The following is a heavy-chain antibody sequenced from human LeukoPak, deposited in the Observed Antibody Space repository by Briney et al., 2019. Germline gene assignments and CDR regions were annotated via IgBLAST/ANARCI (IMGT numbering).Heavy chain of an antibody. CDR1: GFTVSSNY. V-gene: IGHV3-53*05. Sequence: GGSLRLSCAASGFTVSSNYINWVRQAPGKGLEWVSLIYSGGTTYYADSVKGRFTISRDNSKNTLYLQMNSLRAEDTAVYYCAKDSIAARPLPVYWGQGTLVTVSS. D-gene: IGHD6-6*01. CDR2: IYSGGTT. J-gene: IGHJ4*02. CDR3: AKDSIAARPLPVY.